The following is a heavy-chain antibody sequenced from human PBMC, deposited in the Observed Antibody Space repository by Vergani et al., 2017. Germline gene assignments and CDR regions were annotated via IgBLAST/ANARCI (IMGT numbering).Heavy chain of an antibody. Sequence: EVQLLESGGSLKQPGGSVRLSCAASGFTFSTYAMHWVRQAPGKGLEWVSALTGGGGSTYYADSFKGRFIISRDNSRDTLYLQMNSLRPEDTGVSYCARDLRLLYNRFDPWGQGTLVTVSS. V-gene: IGHV3-23*01. CDR2: LTGGGGST. CDR3: ARDLRLLYNRFDP. D-gene: IGHD1-14*01. J-gene: IGHJ5*02. CDR1: GFTFSTYA.